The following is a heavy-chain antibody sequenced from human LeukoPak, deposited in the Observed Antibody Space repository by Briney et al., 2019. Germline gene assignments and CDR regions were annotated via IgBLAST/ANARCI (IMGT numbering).Heavy chain of an antibody. D-gene: IGHD3-22*01. J-gene: IGHJ5*02. CDR2: IIPIFGTA. CDR1: GGAFSSYA. CDR3: ARASGYAYGWFDP. Sequence: SVKVSCKASGGAFSSYAISWVRQAPGQGLEWMGGIIPIFGTANYAQKFQGRVTITTDESTSTAYMELSSLRSEDTAVYYCARASGYAYGWFDPWGQGTLVTVSS. V-gene: IGHV1-69*05.